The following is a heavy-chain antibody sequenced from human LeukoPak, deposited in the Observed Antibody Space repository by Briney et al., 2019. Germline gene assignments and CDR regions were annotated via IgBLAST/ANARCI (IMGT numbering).Heavy chain of an antibody. J-gene: IGHJ6*03. D-gene: IGHD3-10*01. Sequence: GGSLRLSCAASGFIGSSNYMSWVRQAPGKGLEWVSVIYSGGSTYYADSVKGRFTISRDKSKNTLYLQMNSLRAEDTAVYYCARCRVTMLRGITIGDYGYYMDVWGKGTTVTISS. CDR2: IYSGGST. CDR1: GFIGSSNY. V-gene: IGHV3-66*01. CDR3: ARCRVTMLRGITIGDYGYYMDV.